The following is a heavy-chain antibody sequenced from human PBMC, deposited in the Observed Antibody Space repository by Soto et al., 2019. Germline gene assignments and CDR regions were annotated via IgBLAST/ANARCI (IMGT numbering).Heavy chain of an antibody. J-gene: IGHJ4*02. CDR3: ARSRYTGTYSGRFLDY. D-gene: IGHD1-26*01. CDR2: IYYIGST. Sequence: SATLSLTCTVSGGSISSYYWSWIRQPPGKGLEWIGYIYYIGSTNYNPSLKSRVTISVDTSKNQFSLKLSSVTAEDTAMYFCARSRYTGTYSGRFLDYWGQGSLVTVSS. CDR1: GGSISSYY. V-gene: IGHV4-59*12.